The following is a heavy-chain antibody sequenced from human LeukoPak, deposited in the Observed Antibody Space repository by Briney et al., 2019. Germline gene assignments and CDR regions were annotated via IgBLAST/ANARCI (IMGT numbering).Heavy chain of an antibody. J-gene: IGHJ5*02. V-gene: IGHV4-30-4*07. CDR1: GGSISSGGYS. D-gene: IGHD3-9*01. CDR3: ARSRLVIRWFDP. CDR2: IYYSGST. Sequence: SQTLSLTCAVSGGSISSGGYSWSWIRQPPGKGLEWIGYIYYSGSTYYNPSLKSRVTISVDTSKNQFSLKLSSVTAADTAVYYCARSRLVIRWFDPWGQGTLVTVSS.